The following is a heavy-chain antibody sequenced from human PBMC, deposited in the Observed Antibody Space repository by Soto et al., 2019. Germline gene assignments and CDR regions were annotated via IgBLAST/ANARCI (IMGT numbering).Heavy chain of an antibody. Sequence: ASVKVSCKASGXTFSSYYMHWVRQAPGQGLEWMGIINPSGGSTSYAQKFQGRVTMTRDTSTSTVYMELSSLRSEDTAVYYCARGVEGRYSTSWYEWFDPWGQGTLVTVSS. J-gene: IGHJ5*02. V-gene: IGHV1-46*01. CDR2: INPSGGST. D-gene: IGHD6-13*01. CDR1: GXTFSSYY. CDR3: ARGVEGRYSTSWYEWFDP.